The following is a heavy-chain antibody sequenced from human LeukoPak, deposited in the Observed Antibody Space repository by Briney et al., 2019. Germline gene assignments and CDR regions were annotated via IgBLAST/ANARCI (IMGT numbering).Heavy chain of an antibody. CDR3: ARASYCTGGSCYSRLWSNWFDP. CDR1: GGSFSGYY. CDR2: ISHSGST. D-gene: IGHD2-15*01. J-gene: IGHJ5*02. V-gene: IGHV4-34*01. Sequence: PSETLSLTCAVYGGSFSGYYWSWIRQPPGKGLEWIGEISHSGSTNYNPSLKSRVTISVDTSKNQFSLKLSSVTAADTAVYYCARASYCTGGSCYSRLWSNWFDPWGQGTLVTVSS.